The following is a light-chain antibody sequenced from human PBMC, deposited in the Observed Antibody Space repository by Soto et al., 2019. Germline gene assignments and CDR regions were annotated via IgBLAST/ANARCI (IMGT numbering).Light chain of an antibody. CDR3: QSYDNSLSGFYV. J-gene: IGLJ1*01. CDR2: GNT. Sequence: QAVVTQPPSVSGAPGQRVTISCTGSSSNIGANSDVHWYQQLTGAAPKLLIYGNTNRPSGVSDRFSASKSGTSASLAITGLQAEDEADYYCQSYDNSLSGFYVFGTGTKLTVL. CDR1: SSNIGANSD. V-gene: IGLV1-40*01.